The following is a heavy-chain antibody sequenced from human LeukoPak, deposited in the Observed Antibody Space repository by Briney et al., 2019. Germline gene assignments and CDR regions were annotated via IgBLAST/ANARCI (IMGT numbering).Heavy chain of an antibody. J-gene: IGHJ4*02. CDR3: ARRITMVRGVTNYSDY. V-gene: IGHV1-69*04. CDR1: GGTFSSYA. D-gene: IGHD3-10*01. CDR2: IIPILGIA. Sequence: SVKVSCKASGGTFSSYAISWVRQAPGQGLEWMGRIIPILGIANYAQKFQGRVTITADKSTSTAYMELSSLRSEDTAVYYCARRITMVRGVTNYSDYWGQGTLVTVSS.